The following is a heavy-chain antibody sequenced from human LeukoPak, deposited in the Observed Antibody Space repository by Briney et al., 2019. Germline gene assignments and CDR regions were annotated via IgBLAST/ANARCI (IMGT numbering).Heavy chain of an antibody. V-gene: IGHV3-23*01. J-gene: IGHJ6*02. D-gene: IGHD1-1*01. Sequence: GGSLRLSCAASGFTFSSYAMSWVRQAPGKGLEWVSAISGSGGSTYYADSVKGRFTISRDNSKNTLYLQMNSLRAEDTAVYYCAKDEAGTTSDYYYGMDVWGQGTTVTVSS. CDR2: ISGSGGST. CDR3: AKDEAGTTSDYYYGMDV. CDR1: GFTFSSYA.